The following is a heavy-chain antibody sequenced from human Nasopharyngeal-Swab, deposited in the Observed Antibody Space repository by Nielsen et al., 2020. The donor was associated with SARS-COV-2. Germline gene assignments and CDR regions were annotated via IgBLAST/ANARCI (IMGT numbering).Heavy chain of an antibody. Sequence: SVKVSCKGSGYSFTTYWIGWVRQMPGKGLEWMGIIYPGDSNTRYSPSFQGQVTISVDKYSSTAYLQWSSLKASDTAIYYCARPMRPMGHYYFGMDVWGQGTTVTVSS. D-gene: IGHD1-26*01. CDR1: GYSFTTYW. CDR3: ARPMRPMGHYYFGMDV. CDR2: IYPGDSNT. J-gene: IGHJ6*02. V-gene: IGHV5-51*01.